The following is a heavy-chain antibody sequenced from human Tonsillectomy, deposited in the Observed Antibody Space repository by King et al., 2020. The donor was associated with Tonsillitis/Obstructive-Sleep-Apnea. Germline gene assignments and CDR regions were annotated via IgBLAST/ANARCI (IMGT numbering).Heavy chain of an antibody. V-gene: IGHV3-21*06. CDR3: ARDRGYGDYYFDY. CDR2: ISRSSTHI. J-gene: IGHJ4*02. Sequence: VQLVESGGGLVKPGGSLRLSCAASGFTFSSYTMNWVRQAPGKGLEWVASISRSSTHIDYADSLKGRFTISRDNAKNLLYLQMSSLRAEDTALYYCARDRGYGDYYFDYWGQGTLVTVSS. CDR1: GFTFSSYT. D-gene: IGHD4-17*01.